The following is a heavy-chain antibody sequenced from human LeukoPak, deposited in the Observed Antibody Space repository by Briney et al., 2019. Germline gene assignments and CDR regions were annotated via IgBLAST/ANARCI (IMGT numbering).Heavy chain of an antibody. J-gene: IGHJ6*03. D-gene: IGHD1-1*01. Sequence: SVKVSCKASGYTFTSYGISWVRQAPGQGLEWMGGIIPIFGTANYAQKFQGRVTITADESTSTAYMELSSLRSEDTAVYYCARDRFSLVTTSYYYYYMDVWGKGTTVTISS. CDR2: IIPIFGTA. CDR3: ARDRFSLVTTSYYYYYMDV. V-gene: IGHV1-69*13. CDR1: GYTFTSYG.